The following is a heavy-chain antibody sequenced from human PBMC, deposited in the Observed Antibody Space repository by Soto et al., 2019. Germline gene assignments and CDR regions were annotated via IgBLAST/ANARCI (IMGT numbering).Heavy chain of an antibody. V-gene: IGHV4-4*02. CDR3: ARRAVAGTRFDY. CDR1: GGSISSSNW. CDR2: IYHSGST. J-gene: IGHJ4*02. D-gene: IGHD6-19*01. Sequence: QVQLQESGPGLVKPSGTLSLTCAVSGGSISSSNWWSWVRQPPGKGLEWIGEIYHSGSTNYNPSLKSRVTIPVDKSKNQFSLKLSSVAAADTGVYFCARRAVAGTRFDYWGQGTRVTVSS.